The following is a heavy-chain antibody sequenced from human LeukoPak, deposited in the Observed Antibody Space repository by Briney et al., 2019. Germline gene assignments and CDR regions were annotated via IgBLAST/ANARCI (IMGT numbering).Heavy chain of an antibody. D-gene: IGHD2-8*02. V-gene: IGHV3-11*04. Sequence: NPSETLSLTCAVYGGSFSGYYWSWIRQPPGKGLEWVSYISSSSSTIYYADSVRGRFTISRDNAKNSLYLQMNSLRAEDTAVYYCARDTGGRGWFDPWGQGTLVTVSS. J-gene: IGHJ5*02. CDR3: ARDTGGRGWFDP. CDR2: ISSSSSTI. CDR1: GGSFSGYY.